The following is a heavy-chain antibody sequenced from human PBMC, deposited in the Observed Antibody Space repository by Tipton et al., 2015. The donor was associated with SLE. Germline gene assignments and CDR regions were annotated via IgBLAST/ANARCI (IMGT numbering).Heavy chain of an antibody. CDR3: ARGYSSSSGGYYYYYMDV. V-gene: IGHV4-39*07. Sequence: TLSLTCTVSGGSISSFSYYWGWIRQPPGKGLEWIGSIYSSGRTYYNPSLKSRVTISVDTSKNQFSLKLSSVTAADTAVYYCARGYSSSSGGYYYYYMDVWGKGTTVTVSS. J-gene: IGHJ6*03. CDR1: GGSISSFSYY. D-gene: IGHD6-6*01. CDR2: IYSSGRT.